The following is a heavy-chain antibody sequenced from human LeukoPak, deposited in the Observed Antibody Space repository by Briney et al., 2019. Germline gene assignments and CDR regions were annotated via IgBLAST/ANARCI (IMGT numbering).Heavy chain of an antibody. V-gene: IGHV4-39*01. CDR1: GGSISSSSYY. Sequence: SETLSLTCTVSGGSISSSSYYWGWIRQPPGKGLKWIGSIYYSGSTYYNPSLKSRVTISVDTSKNQFSLKLSSVTAADTAVYYCARRGYFLDYWGQGTLVTVSS. CDR2: IYYSGST. J-gene: IGHJ4*02. CDR3: ARRGYFLDY.